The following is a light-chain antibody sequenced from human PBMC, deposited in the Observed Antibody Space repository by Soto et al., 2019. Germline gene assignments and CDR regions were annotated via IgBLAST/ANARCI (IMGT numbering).Light chain of an antibody. CDR2: GFT. Sequence: QSVLTQPPSVSGAPGQRVTISCTGSSSNIGAGYDVHWYQHLPGTAPKLLIYGFTTRPSGVPDRFSGSKSGTSASLAITGLQAGDEADYYCQSYDNSLGGSYVFGTGTKLTVL. V-gene: IGLV1-40*01. CDR1: SSNIGAGYD. J-gene: IGLJ1*01. CDR3: QSYDNSLGGSYV.